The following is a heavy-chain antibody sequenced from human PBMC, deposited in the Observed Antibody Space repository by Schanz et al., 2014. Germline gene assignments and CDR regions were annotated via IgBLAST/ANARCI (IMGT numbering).Heavy chain of an antibody. J-gene: IGHJ4*02. CDR2: ISSSSSTI. V-gene: IGHV3-48*01. Sequence: EVQLVESGGGLVQPGGSLRLSCAASGFTFRTYLMNWVRQAPGKGLEWVSFISSSSSTIYYADSVKGRFTISRDNAKTSXSLQMTSLRAEATPVYYCAREGERNGMLTYSSDSWGQGALVTVSS. D-gene: IGHD1-1*01. CDR1: GFTFRTYL. CDR3: AREGERNGMLTYSSDS.